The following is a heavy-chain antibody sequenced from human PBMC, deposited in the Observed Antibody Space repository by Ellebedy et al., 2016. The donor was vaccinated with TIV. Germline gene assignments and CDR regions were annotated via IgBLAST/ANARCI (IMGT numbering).Heavy chain of an antibody. D-gene: IGHD6-6*01. CDR2: IKQDGSEK. J-gene: IGHJ4*02. CDR3: ASEYSSSSHWGY. Sequence: GESLKISCEASGLIFNDYWMTWVRQAPGKGLEWVANIKQDGSEKYYVDSVKGRFTISRDNAKNSLYLQMNSLRAEDTAVYYCASEYSSSSHWGYWGQGTLVTVSS. CDR1: GLIFNDYW. V-gene: IGHV3-7*03.